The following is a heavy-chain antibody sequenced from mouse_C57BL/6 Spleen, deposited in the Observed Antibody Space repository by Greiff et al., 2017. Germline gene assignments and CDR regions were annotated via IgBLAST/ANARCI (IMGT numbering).Heavy chain of an antibody. D-gene: IGHD1-1*01. CDR1: GYSITSDY. J-gene: IGHJ4*01. CDR2: ISYSGST. CDR3: ARCPYYYGSSDYAMDY. Sequence: DVQLQESGPGLAKPSQTLSLTCSVTGYSITSDYWNWIRKFPGNKLEYMGYISYSGSTYYNPSLKSRISITRDTSKNQYYLQLNSVTTEDTATYYCARCPYYYGSSDYAMDYWGQGTSVTVSS. V-gene: IGHV3-8*01.